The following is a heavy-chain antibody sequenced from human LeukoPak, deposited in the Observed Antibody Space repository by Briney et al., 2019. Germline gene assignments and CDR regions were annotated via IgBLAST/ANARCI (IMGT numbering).Heavy chain of an antibody. J-gene: IGHJ4*02. V-gene: IGHV3-30*18. D-gene: IGHD3-16*01. CDR3: AKDLRGLGLSYYFDY. CDR2: ISYDGSNK. Sequence: PGRSLRLSCAASGFTFSSYGMHWVRQAPGKGLEWVAVISYDGSNKYYADSVKGRFTISRDNSKNTLYLQMNSLRAEDTAVYYCAKDLRGLGLSYYFDYWGQGTLVTVSS. CDR1: GFTFSSYG.